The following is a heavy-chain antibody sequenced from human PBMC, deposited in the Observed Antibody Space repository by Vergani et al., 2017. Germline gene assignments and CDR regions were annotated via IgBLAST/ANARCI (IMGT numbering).Heavy chain of an antibody. Sequence: EVQLVESGGGLVQPGRSLRLSCAASGFTLDDYAMHWVRRAPGKGLEWVSGISWNSGSIGYADSVKGRFTISRDNAKNSLYLQMNSLRAEDTAVYYCAKEGSGSYFAHFDYWGQGTLVTVSS. CDR2: ISWNSGSI. D-gene: IGHD1-26*01. CDR3: AKEGSGSYFAHFDY. J-gene: IGHJ4*02. CDR1: GFTLDDYA. V-gene: IGHV3-9*01.